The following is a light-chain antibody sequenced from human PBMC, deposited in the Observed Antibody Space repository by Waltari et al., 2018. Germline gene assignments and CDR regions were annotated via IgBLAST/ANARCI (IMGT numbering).Light chain of an antibody. CDR1: QRIATW. J-gene: IGKJ1*01. CDR3: QQGNSFPPT. Sequence: DIQMTQSPSSMSASVGDKVTITCRASQRIATWLAWYQQKPGKAPKVLIYGASTLLTGVPSRFSGSGSGTEFTLTITGLQPEDFATYFCQQGNSFPPTFGQGTRVEV. CDR2: GAS. V-gene: IGKV1-12*01.